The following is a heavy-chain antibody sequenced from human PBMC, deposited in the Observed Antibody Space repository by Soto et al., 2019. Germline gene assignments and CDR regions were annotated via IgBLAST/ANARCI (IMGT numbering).Heavy chain of an antibody. J-gene: IGHJ5*02. CDR3: ARLVQLLQGRWFDP. Sequence: SETLSLTCRVSGGSIGSPNFYWSWIRQHPGKGLEWLGYVYYNGTTYYNPSLKSRVSISVDTSKNQFSLKLSSVSAADTAVYYCARLVQLLQGRWFDPWGQGTLVTVS. D-gene: IGHD2-15*01. CDR1: GGSIGSPNFY. CDR2: VYYNGTT. V-gene: IGHV4-31*03.